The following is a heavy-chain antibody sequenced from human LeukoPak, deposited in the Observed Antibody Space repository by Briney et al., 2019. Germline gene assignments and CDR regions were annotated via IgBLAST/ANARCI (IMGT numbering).Heavy chain of an antibody. D-gene: IGHD1-26*01. Sequence: RPSETLSLTCAASGGSISSGGYSWSWIRQPPGKGLEWIGYIYHSGSTYYNPSLKSRVTISVDRSKNQFSLKLSSVTAADTAVYYCARVKTPSYSGWLDPWGQGTLVTVSS. CDR1: GGSISSGGYS. CDR2: IYHSGST. V-gene: IGHV4-30-2*01. J-gene: IGHJ5*02. CDR3: ARVKTPSYSGWLDP.